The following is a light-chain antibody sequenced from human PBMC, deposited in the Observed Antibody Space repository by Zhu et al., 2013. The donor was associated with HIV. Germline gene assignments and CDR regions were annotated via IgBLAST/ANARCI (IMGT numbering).Light chain of an antibody. CDR3: AAWGDSLNGVL. J-gene: IGLJ2*01. CDR1: SSNIGSNT. V-gene: IGLV1-44*01. CDR2: SNN. Sequence: QSVLTQPPSASGTPGQRVTISCSGSSSNIGSNTVNWYQQLPGTAPKLLIYSNNQWPSGVPDRFSGSKSGTSASLAISGLQSVDEADFYCAAWGDSLNGVLFGGGTKLTVL.